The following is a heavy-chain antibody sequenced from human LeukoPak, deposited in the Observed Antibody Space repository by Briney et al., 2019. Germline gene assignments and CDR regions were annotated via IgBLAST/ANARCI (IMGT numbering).Heavy chain of an antibody. Sequence: PGGSLRLSCAASGFTFSSYGMHWVRQAPGKGLEWVAFIRYDGSNKYYADSVKGRFTISRDNSKNTLYLQMNSLRAEDTAVYYCAKDAVVTQTYYYYYMDVWGKGTTVTISS. J-gene: IGHJ6*03. CDR2: IRYDGSNK. CDR3: AKDAVVTQTYYYYYMDV. CDR1: GFTFSSYG. V-gene: IGHV3-30*02. D-gene: IGHD4-23*01.